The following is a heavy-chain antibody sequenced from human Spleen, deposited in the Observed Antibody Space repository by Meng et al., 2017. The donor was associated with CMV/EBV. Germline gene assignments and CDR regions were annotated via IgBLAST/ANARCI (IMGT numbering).Heavy chain of an antibody. V-gene: IGHV1-2*02. Sequence: ASVKVSCKASGYNFTGYYMHWVRQAPGQGLEWMGWINPNTDATDYAQKFQGRVTVTRDTSMSTVYMELSGLRSDDRAVYYCARGKRGGGYESLDYWGQGTPVTVSS. CDR1: GYNFTGYY. CDR3: ARGKRGGGYESLDY. J-gene: IGHJ4*02. CDR2: INPNTDAT. D-gene: IGHD5-12*01.